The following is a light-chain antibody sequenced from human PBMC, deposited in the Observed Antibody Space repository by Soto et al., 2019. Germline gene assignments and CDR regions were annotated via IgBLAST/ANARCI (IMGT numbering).Light chain of an antibody. J-gene: IGKJ4*01. V-gene: IGKV3-20*01. CDR2: GAS. CDR1: QSVSNNY. Sequence: EIVLTQSPGTLSLSPGERATLSCRASQSVSNNYLAWYQQKPGQAPRLLIYGASNRATGIPDRFSGSGSGTDFSLTIRRLEPEDSAVYYCQQFGSSGPLTFGGGTKVDIK. CDR3: QQFGSSGPLT.